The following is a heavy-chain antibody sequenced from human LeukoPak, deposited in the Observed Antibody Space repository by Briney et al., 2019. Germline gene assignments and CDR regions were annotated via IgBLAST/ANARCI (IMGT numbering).Heavy chain of an antibody. D-gene: IGHD6-6*01. V-gene: IGHV4-38-2*01. Sequence: PSETLFLTCAVSGYSISSGYYWGWIRQPPGKGLEWIGSIYHSGSTYYNPSLKSRVTISVDTSKNQFSLKLSSVTAADTAVYYCARRSIPFDYWGQGTLVTVSS. CDR3: ARRSIPFDY. CDR1: GYSISSGYY. CDR2: IYHSGST. J-gene: IGHJ4*02.